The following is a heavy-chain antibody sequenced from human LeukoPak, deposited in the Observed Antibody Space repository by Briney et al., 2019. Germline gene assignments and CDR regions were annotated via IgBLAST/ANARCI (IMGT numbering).Heavy chain of an antibody. D-gene: IGHD3-10*01. J-gene: IGHJ4*02. Sequence: GGSLRLSCAASGFTFDDYAMHWVRHAPGKGLEWVSSISSSSSYIYYADSVKGRFTISRDNAKNSLYLQMNSLRAEDTAVYYCARGGGEDYWGQGTLVTVSS. CDR1: GFTFDDYA. V-gene: IGHV3-21*01. CDR3: ARGGGEDY. CDR2: ISSSSSYI.